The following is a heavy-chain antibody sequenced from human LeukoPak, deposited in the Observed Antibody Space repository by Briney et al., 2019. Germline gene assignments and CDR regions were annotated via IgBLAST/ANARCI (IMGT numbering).Heavy chain of an antibody. V-gene: IGHV3-7*01. Sequence: GGSLRLSCAASGFTFSSYWMSWVRQAPGKGLEWVANIKQDGSEKYYVDSVKGRFTISRDNAKNSLYLQMNSLRAEDTAVYYCARVDRLGQIAAAFDYWGQGTLVTVSS. CDR3: ARVDRLGQIAAAFDY. J-gene: IGHJ4*02. CDR1: GFTFSSYW. D-gene: IGHD6-13*01. CDR2: IKQDGSEK.